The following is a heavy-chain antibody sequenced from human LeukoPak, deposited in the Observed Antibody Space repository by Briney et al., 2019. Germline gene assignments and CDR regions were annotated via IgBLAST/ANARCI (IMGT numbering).Heavy chain of an antibody. Sequence: GGSLRLSCAASGFTFSSYWMSWVRQAPGKGLEWVANIKQDGSEKYYVDSVKGRFTISRDNAMNSLYLQMNSLKTEDTAVYYCITPDKPLGYCSGGSCSLGCSWGKGTTVTISS. CDR3: ITPDKPLGYCSGGSCSLGCS. D-gene: IGHD2-15*01. J-gene: IGHJ6*04. CDR1: GFTFSSYW. CDR2: IKQDGSEK. V-gene: IGHV3-7*03.